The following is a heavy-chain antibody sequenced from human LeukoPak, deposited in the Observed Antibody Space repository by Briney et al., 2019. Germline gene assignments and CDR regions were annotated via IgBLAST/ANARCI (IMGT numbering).Heavy chain of an antibody. Sequence: GGSLRLSCAASGFTFSSYAMSWVRQAPGKGLEWVSAISGSGGSTYYADSVKGRFTISRDNSKNTLYLQMNSLRAEDTAVYYCAKDAGSDIVVVVAATTYCFDYWGQGTLVTVSS. V-gene: IGHV3-23*01. D-gene: IGHD2-15*01. J-gene: IGHJ4*02. CDR2: ISGSGGST. CDR3: AKDAGSDIVVVVAATTYCFDY. CDR1: GFTFSSYA.